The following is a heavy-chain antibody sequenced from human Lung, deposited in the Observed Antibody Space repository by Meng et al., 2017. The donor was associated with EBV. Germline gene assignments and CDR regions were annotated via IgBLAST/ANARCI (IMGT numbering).Heavy chain of an antibody. CDR1: GDSISSDIW. Sequence: QWQLQESCPGLVKPSGTLSLTCTVSGDSISSDIWWSWVRQPPGKGLEWIGEVYHRGDTNYNPSLKSRVDISVDKSKNQFYLSLFSVTAADTAVYYCGRDQGRELINHWGQGTLVTVSS. CDR2: VYHRGDT. V-gene: IGHV4-4*02. J-gene: IGHJ4*02. D-gene: IGHD1-7*01. CDR3: GRDQGRELINH.